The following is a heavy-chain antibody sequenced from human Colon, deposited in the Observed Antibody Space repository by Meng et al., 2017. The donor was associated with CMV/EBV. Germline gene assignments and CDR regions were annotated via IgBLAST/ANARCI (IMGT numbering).Heavy chain of an antibody. Sequence: ASVKVSCKASGYTFIGHFIHWVRQAPGQGLEWMGWINPDSGDTKYSQRFQGRVTMTRDTSISVAYMDLSGLRSDDTAVYYCARRPVAVWEGWDNWGQGTRVTVSS. J-gene: IGHJ4*02. CDR2: INPDSGDT. D-gene: IGHD1-26*01. CDR1: GYTFIGHF. CDR3: ARRPVAVWEGWDN. V-gene: IGHV1-2*02.